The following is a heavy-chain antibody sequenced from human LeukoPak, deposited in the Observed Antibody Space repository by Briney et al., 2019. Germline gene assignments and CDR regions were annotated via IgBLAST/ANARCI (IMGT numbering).Heavy chain of an antibody. Sequence: GASVKVPCKASGYTFTGYYMHWVRQAPGQGLEWMGWINPNSGGTNYAQKFQGRVTMTRDTSISTAYMELSRLRSDDTAVYYCARSIVVVPAAPSFDYWGQGTLVTVSS. J-gene: IGHJ4*02. CDR2: INPNSGGT. V-gene: IGHV1-2*02. CDR1: GYTFTGYY. D-gene: IGHD2-2*01. CDR3: ARSIVVVPAAPSFDY.